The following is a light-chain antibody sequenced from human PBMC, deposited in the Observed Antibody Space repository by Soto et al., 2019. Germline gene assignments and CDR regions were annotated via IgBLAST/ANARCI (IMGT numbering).Light chain of an antibody. CDR1: QSVRSN. CDR3: QQYENWPPYT. J-gene: IGKJ2*01. CDR2: GAS. V-gene: IGKV3-15*01. Sequence: ELAMTQSPSTLCVYPGEGSTLSCRANQSVRSNLAWYQQKPGQAPRLLIYGASTRATGVPPRFSGSGSGTEFTLTISNLQSEDFGVYYCQQYENWPPYTFGQGTKVDIK.